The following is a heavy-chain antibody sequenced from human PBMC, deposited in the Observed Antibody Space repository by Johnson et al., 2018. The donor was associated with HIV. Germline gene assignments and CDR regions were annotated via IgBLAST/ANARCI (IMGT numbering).Heavy chain of an antibody. V-gene: IGHV3-9*01. D-gene: IGHD5-18*01. CDR3: AKVDTATNDAFDI. J-gene: IGHJ3*02. CDR2: ISWNSDNI. Sequence: VQLVESGGGLVQPGGSLRLSCAASGFTFSSYAMHWVRQAPGKGLEYVSGISWNSDNIAYADSVKGRFTISRDNAKNSLYLQMNSLRAEDTALYYCAKVDTATNDAFDIWGQGTMVTVSS. CDR1: GFTFSSYA.